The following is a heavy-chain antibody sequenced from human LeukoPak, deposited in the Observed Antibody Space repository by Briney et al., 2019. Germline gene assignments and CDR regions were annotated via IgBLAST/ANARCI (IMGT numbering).Heavy chain of an antibody. CDR3: ARLDGYVYYYYMDV. Sequence: GESLKISCKGPGYSFTSYWIGWVRQMSGKGLEWMGIIYSGDSDTRLRPSFKGQVTISADKSISTAYLQWSSLKASDTAMYYCARLDGYVYYYYMDVWGKGTTVTVSS. J-gene: IGHJ6*03. D-gene: IGHD5-24*01. V-gene: IGHV5-51*01. CDR1: GYSFTSYW. CDR2: IYSGDSDT.